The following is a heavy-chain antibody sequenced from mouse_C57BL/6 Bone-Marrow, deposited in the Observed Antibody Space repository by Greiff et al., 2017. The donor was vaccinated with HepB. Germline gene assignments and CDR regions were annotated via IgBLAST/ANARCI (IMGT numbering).Heavy chain of an antibody. CDR3: AREGGGLPWYFDV. CDR1: GYSITSDY. CDR2: ISYSGST. D-gene: IGHD2-4*01. J-gene: IGHJ1*03. V-gene: IGHV3-8*01. Sequence: EVNVVESGPGLAKPSQTLSLTCSVTGYSITSDYWNWIRKFPGNKLEYMGYISYSGSTYYNPSLKSRISITRDTSKNQYYLQLNSVTTEDTATYYCAREGGGLPWYFDVWGTGTTVTVSS.